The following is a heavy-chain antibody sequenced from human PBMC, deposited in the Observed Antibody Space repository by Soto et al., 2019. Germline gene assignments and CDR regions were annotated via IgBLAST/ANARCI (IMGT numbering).Heavy chain of an antibody. CDR2: ISVYNGDT. V-gene: IGHV1-18*01. Sequence: QVQLVQSGAEVKNPGASMKFSCKASGYTFNSYGISWVRQAPGQGLEWMGWISVYNGDTNYAQKFRGRVTLTTDTSTSTAYMELRSLRSDDTAVYYCARDLGYCSAGSCYPEYFHHWGQGTLVTVSS. D-gene: IGHD2-15*01. CDR1: GYTFNSYG. J-gene: IGHJ1*01. CDR3: ARDLGYCSAGSCYPEYFHH.